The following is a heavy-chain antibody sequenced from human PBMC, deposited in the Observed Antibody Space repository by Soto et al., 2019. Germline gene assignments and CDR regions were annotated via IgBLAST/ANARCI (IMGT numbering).Heavy chain of an antibody. V-gene: IGHV1-8*01. D-gene: IGHD3-10*01. CDR3: GGERSGGGGNWFDP. J-gene: IGHJ5*02. CDR2: MNPNSGNT. Sequence: QVQLVQSGAEVKKPGASVKVSCKASGYTFTSYDINWVRQATGQGLEWMGWMNPNSGNTAYAQKFQGGVPMTRNTSISTVYMELSSRRSEDTAVYYCGGERSGGGGNWFDPWGQGTLVTVSS. CDR1: GYTFTSYD.